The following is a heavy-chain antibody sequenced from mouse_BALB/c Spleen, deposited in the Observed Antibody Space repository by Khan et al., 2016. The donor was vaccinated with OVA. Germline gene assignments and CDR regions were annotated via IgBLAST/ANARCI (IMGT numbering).Heavy chain of an antibody. CDR3: ARGYDFFAY. V-gene: IGHV1-26*01. CDR2: VNPNTGGS. D-gene: IGHD2-14*01. J-gene: IGHJ3*01. Sequence: VQLQQSGPDLVKPGASVKISCKASGYSFTLYYMTWVKQSHGKSLEWIGRVNPNTGGSDYNQEFKGKAILTVDKSSNTAYLELHSLTSEDSAVYYCARGYDFFAYWGQGTLVTVSA. CDR1: GYSFTLYY.